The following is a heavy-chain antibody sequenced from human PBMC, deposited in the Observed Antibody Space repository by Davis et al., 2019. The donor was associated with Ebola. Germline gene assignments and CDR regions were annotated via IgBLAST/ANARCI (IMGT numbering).Heavy chain of an antibody. J-gene: IGHJ6*02. V-gene: IGHV4-34*01. D-gene: IGHD3-3*01. Sequence: MPSETLSLTCAVYGGSFSGYYWSWIRQPPGKGLEWIGEINHSGSTNYNPSLKSRVTISVDTSKNQFSLKLSSVTAADTAVYYCARCSRYYDFWSGYYTDYYYYGMDVWGQGTTVTVSS. CDR1: GGSFSGYY. CDR2: INHSGST. CDR3: ARCSRYYDFWSGYYTDYYYYGMDV.